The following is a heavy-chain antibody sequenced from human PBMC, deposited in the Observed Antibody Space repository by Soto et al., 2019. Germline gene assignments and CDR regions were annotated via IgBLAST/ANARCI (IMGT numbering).Heavy chain of an antibody. CDR3: ARDFIVVVPAAKRASDY. V-gene: IGHV3-21*01. J-gene: IGHJ4*02. CDR1: GFTFSSYS. Sequence: GGSLRLSCAASGFTFSSYSMNWVRQAPGKGLEWVSSISSSSSYIYYADSVKGRFTISRDNAKNSLYLQMNSLRAEDTAVYYCARDFIVVVPAAKRASDYWGQGTLVTVSS. D-gene: IGHD2-2*01. CDR2: ISSSSSYI.